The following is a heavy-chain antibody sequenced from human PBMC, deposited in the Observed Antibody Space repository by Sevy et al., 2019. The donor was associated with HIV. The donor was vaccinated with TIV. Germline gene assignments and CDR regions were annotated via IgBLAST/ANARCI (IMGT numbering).Heavy chain of an antibody. CDR3: ARGGYCSSGVCAGVSQTGTS. D-gene: IGHD2-8*01. CDR2: ISSDVSNK. V-gene: IGHV3-30-3*01. J-gene: IGHJ4*02. CDR1: GFTFSTYA. Sequence: GGSLRLSCAASGFTFSTYAMHWVRQAPGKGLEWVALISSDVSNKYYADSVKGRFTISRDNSKNTLYLQRNSLRVDDTAMYYCARGGYCSSGVCAGVSQTGTSWGQGTLVTVSS.